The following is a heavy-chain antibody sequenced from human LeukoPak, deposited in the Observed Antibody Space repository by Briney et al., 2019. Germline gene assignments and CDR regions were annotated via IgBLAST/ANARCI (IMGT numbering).Heavy chain of an antibody. D-gene: IGHD1-26*01. Sequence: VKVSCKASGGTFSSYAISWVRQAPGQGLEWMGGIIPIFGTANYAQKFQGRVKLTADDSTSTAYMELSSLRSEDTAVYYCARVGRAATNYFDYWGQGTLLTVSS. J-gene: IGHJ4*02. CDR2: IIPIFGTA. CDR3: ARVGRAATNYFDY. CDR1: GGTFSSYA. V-gene: IGHV1-69*01.